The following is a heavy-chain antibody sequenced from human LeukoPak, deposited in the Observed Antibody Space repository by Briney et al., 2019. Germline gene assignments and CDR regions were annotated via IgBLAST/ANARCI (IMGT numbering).Heavy chain of an antibody. CDR2: IWYDGSNK. J-gene: IGHJ4*02. D-gene: IGHD6-19*01. V-gene: IGHV3-33*01. Sequence: GGSLRLSCAASGFTFSSYGMHWVRQAPGKGLEWVAVIWYDGSNKYYADSVKGRFTISRDNSKSTLYLQMNSLRAEDTAVYYCARDSAWKAVASYYFDYWGQGTLVTVSS. CDR3: ARDSAWKAVASYYFDY. CDR1: GFTFSSYG.